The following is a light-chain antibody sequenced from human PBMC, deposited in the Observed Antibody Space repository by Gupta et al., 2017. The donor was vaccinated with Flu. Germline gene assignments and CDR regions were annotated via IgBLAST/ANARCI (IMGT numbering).Light chain of an antibody. J-gene: IGKJ4*01. Sequence: IVMQQSPATLSVSPGESATLSCRASQSVSSNLAWYQQKPGQAPRRLIDGASTRATGIPARFSGSGSGTEFTLTISSLQSEDFAVYYCQQDNNWPLTFGGGTKVDIK. V-gene: IGKV3-15*01. CDR1: QSVSSN. CDR2: GAS. CDR3: QQDNNWPLT.